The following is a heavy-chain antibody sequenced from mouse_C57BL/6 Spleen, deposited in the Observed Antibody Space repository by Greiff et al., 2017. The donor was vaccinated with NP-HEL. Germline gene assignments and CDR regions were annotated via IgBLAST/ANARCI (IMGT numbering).Heavy chain of an antibody. D-gene: IGHD1-1*01. Sequence: VKLQESGAELARPGASVKLSCKASGYTFTSYGISWVKQRTGQGLEWIGEIYPRSGNTYYNEKFKGKATLTADKSSSTAYMELRSLTSEDSAVYFCAIITTVFPLDYWGQGTTLTVSS. CDR2: IYPRSGNT. V-gene: IGHV1-81*01. CDR3: AIITTVFPLDY. CDR1: GYTFTSYG. J-gene: IGHJ2*01.